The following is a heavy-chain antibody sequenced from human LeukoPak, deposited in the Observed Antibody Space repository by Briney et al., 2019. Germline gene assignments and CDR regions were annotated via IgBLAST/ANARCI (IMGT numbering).Heavy chain of an antibody. CDR3: ARPAGIAVAGTHFDY. D-gene: IGHD6-19*01. Sequence: GESLKISCKGSGYSFTSYWIGWVRQMPGKGLEWMGIIYPGDSDTRYSPSFQGQVTISADKSISTAYLQWSSLKASDTAMYYWARPAGIAVAGTHFDYWGQGTLVTVSS. CDR1: GYSFTSYW. J-gene: IGHJ4*02. CDR2: IYPGDSDT. V-gene: IGHV5-51*01.